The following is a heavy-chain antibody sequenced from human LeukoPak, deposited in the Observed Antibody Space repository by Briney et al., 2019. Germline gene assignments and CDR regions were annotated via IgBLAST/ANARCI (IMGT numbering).Heavy chain of an antibody. D-gene: IGHD1-20*01. CDR2: IYYSGST. V-gene: IGHV4-39*07. CDR1: GGSISSSSYY. Sequence: SETLSLTCTVSGGSISSSSYYWGWIRQPPGKGLEWIGSIYYSGSTYYNPSLKSRVTISVDTSKNQFSLKLSSVTAADTAVYYCARPRYNWNDVYAFDIWGQGTMVTVSS. CDR3: ARPRYNWNDVYAFDI. J-gene: IGHJ3*02.